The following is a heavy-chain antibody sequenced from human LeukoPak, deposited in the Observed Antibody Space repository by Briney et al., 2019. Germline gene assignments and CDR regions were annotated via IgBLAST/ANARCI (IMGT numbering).Heavy chain of an antibody. V-gene: IGHV3-21*01. CDR1: GFTFSSYS. CDR2: ISSSSSYI. CDR3: ARGEYYDSSGYHLPNNYFDY. J-gene: IGHJ4*02. D-gene: IGHD3-22*01. Sequence: GGSLRLSCAASGFTFSSYSMNWVRQAPGKGLEWVSSISSSSSYIYYADSVKGRFTISRDNAKNSLYLQMNSLRAEDTAVYYCARGEYYDSSGYHLPNNYFDYWGQGTLVTVSS.